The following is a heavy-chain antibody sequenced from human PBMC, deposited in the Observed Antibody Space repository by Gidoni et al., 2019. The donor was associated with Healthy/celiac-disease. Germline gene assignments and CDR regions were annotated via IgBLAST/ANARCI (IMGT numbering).Heavy chain of an antibody. CDR1: DYTFTSYR. CDR3: ARDGGRELLTYCDY. CDR2: ISAYNVNT. J-gene: IGHJ4*02. V-gene: IGHV1-18*01. D-gene: IGHD1-26*01. Sequence: QVQLVQSGAAVKKPGASVKVSCKAFDYTFTSYRINWVRHAPGQGLAWMGWISAYNVNTNNAQKLQGRVTMTTDTATSTAYMELRGLRSDDTAVYYGARDGGRELLTYCDYWGQGTLVTVSS.